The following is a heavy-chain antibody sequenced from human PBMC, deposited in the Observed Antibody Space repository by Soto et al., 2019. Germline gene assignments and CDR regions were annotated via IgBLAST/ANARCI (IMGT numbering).Heavy chain of an antibody. J-gene: IGHJ6*02. CDR2: IIPIFGTA. V-gene: IGHV1-69*13. CDR3: ARVGGYTGYSSSWYNSYYYYGMDV. Sequence: SVKVSCKASGGTFSSYAISWVRQAPGQGLEWMGGIIPIFGTANYAQRFQGRVTITADESTSTAYMELSSLRSEDTAVYYCARVGGYTGYSSSWYNSYYYYGMDVWGQGTTVTVSS. D-gene: IGHD6-13*01. CDR1: GGTFSSYA.